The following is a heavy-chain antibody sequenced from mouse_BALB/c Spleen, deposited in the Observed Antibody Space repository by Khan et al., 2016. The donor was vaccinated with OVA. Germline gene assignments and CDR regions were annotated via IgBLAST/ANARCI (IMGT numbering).Heavy chain of an antibody. V-gene: IGHV1S132*01. D-gene: IGHD2-1*01. J-gene: IGHJ3*01. CDR1: GYTFTNYW. CDR2: IFPGTGTT. Sequence: QVQLQQSGAELVKPGASVKLSCTTSGYTFTNYWIQWVKQRPRQGLGWIGEIFPGTGTTYYNENFKAKATLTIDTTSSTAYMQLNSLTSEDSAVYFCARCYLGHYESAYWGQRTLVPVSA. CDR3: ARCYLGHYESAY.